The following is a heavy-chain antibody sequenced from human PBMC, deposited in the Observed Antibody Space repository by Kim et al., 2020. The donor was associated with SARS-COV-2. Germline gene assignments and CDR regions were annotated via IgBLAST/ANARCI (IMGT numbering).Heavy chain of an antibody. CDR3: ARGGSPQSGPDH. CDR2: IYYSGET. CDR1: GDSMTSGYFS. V-gene: IGHV4-30-2*01. Sequence: SETLSLTCAVSGDSMTSGYFSWTWIRQPPGKGLEGIGYIYYSGETYYHPSLKSRVTISVDRSKSQLSLSLSSVTAADTAVYYCARGGSPQSGPDHWGPGILVTVSS. J-gene: IGHJ4*02. D-gene: IGHD2-15*01.